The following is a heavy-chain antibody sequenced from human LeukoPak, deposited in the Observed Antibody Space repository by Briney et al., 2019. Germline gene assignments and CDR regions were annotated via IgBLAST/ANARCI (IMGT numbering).Heavy chain of an antibody. CDR2: IIPNFDTT. D-gene: IGHD5-18*01. CDR1: GGSFSSYA. J-gene: IGHJ6*03. Sequence: SVKVSCKASGGSFSSYAITWVRQAPGQGLEWMGRIIPNFDTTNYAQKFQGRVTITMDIVSSTAYMEVNSLTSDDTAVYFCAKQGAARQDYYMDVWGNGTTVT. CDR3: AKQGAARQDYYMDV. V-gene: IGHV1-69*05.